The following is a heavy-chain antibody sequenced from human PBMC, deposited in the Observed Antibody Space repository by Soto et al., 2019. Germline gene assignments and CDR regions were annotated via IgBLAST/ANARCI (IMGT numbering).Heavy chain of an antibody. CDR3: GGDPGRVGPKDYFDY. V-gene: IGHV3-11*06. D-gene: IGHD1-26*01. Sequence: GGSLRLSCAASGFTFSDYYMSWIRQAPGKGLEWVSYISSSSSYTNYADSVKGRFTISRDNAKNSLYLQMNSQRAEDPAVYYCGGDPGRVGPKDYFDYWGQGTLVTVSS. CDR1: GFTFSDYY. J-gene: IGHJ4*02. CDR2: ISSSSSYT.